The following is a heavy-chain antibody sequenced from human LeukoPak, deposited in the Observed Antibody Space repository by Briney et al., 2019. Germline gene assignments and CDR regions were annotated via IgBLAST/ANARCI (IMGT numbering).Heavy chain of an antibody. J-gene: IGHJ4*02. V-gene: IGHV4-39*01. CDR3: ARRERWENY. CDR2: IYYSGST. Sequence: PSETLSLTCTVSGGSFSSSSYYWGWIRQPPGKGLEWIGSIYYSGSTYYNPSLKSRVTKSADTSKNQFSLKLSSVTAADTAVYYCARRERWENYWGQGTLVTVSS. D-gene: IGHD1-26*01. CDR1: GGSFSSSSYY.